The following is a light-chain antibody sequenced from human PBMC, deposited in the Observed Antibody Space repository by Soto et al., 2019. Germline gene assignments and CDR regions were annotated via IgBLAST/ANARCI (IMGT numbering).Light chain of an antibody. CDR3: SSFAGSTNFAV. CDR2: EVI. CDR1: SSDVGGYNY. Sequence: SALTQPPSASGSPGQSVTISCTGTSSDVGGYNYVSWYQQHTGKAPKLMIYEVIKRPSGVPDRFSGSKSGNTASLTVSGLQAEDEADYYCSSFAGSTNFAVFGTGTKLTVL. V-gene: IGLV2-8*01. J-gene: IGLJ1*01.